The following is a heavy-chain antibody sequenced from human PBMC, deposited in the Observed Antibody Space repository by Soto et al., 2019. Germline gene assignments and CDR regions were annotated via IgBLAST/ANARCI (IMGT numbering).Heavy chain of an antibody. Sequence: SETLSLTCAVYGGSFSGYSWSWIRQPPGKGLEWIGEINHSGSTNYNPSLKSRVTISVDTSKNQFSLKLSSVTAADTAVYYCARGSSAQGYGMDVWGQGTTVT. D-gene: IGHD6-6*01. CDR1: GGSFSGYS. CDR2: INHSGST. V-gene: IGHV4-34*01. J-gene: IGHJ6*02. CDR3: ARGSSAQGYGMDV.